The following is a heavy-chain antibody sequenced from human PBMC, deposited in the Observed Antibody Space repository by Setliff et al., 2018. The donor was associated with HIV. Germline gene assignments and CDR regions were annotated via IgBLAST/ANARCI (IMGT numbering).Heavy chain of an antibody. V-gene: IGHV4-39*01. CDR3: VRYRYYYDSSGYGRWFDP. D-gene: IGHD3-22*01. J-gene: IGHJ5*02. CDR2: IYYSGST. CDR1: GGSISSSSYY. Sequence: SETLSLTCTVSGGSISSSSYYWGWIRQPPGKGLEGIGNIYYSGSTYYNPSLKSRVTISVDTSENQFSLRLISVTAADTAVYYCVRYRYYYDSSGYGRWFDPWGQGTRVTVS.